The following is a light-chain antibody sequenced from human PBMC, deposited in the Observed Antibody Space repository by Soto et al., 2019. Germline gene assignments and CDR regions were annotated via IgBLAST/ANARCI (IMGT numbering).Light chain of an antibody. V-gene: IGLV2-14*03. J-gene: IGLJ1*01. CDR1: SSDVGGYNY. Sequence: QSSLTQPASVSGSPGQSITISCPGSSSDVGGYNYVSWYQHHPGKAPKLMIYAVSERPSGVSNRFSGYKAGNTASLTISGLQAEDEADYYCNSYTSSSTLVFGTGTKVTGL. CDR2: AVS. CDR3: NSYTSSSTLV.